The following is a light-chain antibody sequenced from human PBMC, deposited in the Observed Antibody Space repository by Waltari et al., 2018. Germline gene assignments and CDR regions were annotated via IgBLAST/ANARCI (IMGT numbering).Light chain of an antibody. Sequence: IVLTQSPGTLPLSPGERATLSCRASQSVGGTLAWYQQKPGQAPRLLMYGASIRAPGTPDRFSGTGSGTDFSLTISRLEPEDFAVYYCQHYVRLPATFGQGTKVEIK. V-gene: IGKV3-20*01. CDR1: QSVGGT. CDR3: QHYVRLPAT. CDR2: GAS. J-gene: IGKJ1*01.